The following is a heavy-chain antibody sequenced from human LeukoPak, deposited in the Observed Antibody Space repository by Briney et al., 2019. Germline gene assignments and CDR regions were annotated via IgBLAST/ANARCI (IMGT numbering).Heavy chain of an antibody. CDR3: ARERIGTWGVFDY. D-gene: IGHD1-7*01. Sequence: MFQGRVTMTTDTSTTTAYMELRSLRPDDTAVYYCARERIGTWGVFDYWGQGTLVTISS. V-gene: IGHV1-18*01. J-gene: IGHJ4*02.